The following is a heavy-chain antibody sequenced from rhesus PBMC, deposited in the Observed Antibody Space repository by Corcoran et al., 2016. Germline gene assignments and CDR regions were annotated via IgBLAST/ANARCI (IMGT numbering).Heavy chain of an antibody. CDR2: IGGSSGTT. D-gene: IGHD4-35*01. V-gene: IGHV4-127*01. Sequence: QVQLQESGPGLVKPSETLSLTCAVSGYSISSGYGWRWLRQPPGKGLEGNGYIGGSSGTTHYNPSPKRRVTSSKDTSKSQFSLKLCAVTAADTAVYYCARERALARGGNDFDYWGQGVLVTVSS. J-gene: IGHJ4*01. CDR3: ARERALARGGNDFDY. CDR1: GYSISSGYG.